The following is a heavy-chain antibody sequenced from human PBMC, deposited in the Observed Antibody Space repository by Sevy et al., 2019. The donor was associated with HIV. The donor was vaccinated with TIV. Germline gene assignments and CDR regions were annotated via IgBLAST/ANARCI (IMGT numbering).Heavy chain of an antibody. CDR2: ISSDGTKE. V-gene: IGHV3-30*04. J-gene: IGHJ6*02. D-gene: IGHD2-21*02. Sequence: GGSLRLSCAASGFTFSIYVIHWVRQAPGKGLEWVAVISSDGTKEYYADSVKGRFTISRDNSKNTMYLQMNSLRVEDMAVYYCARDLPSAVTDPFYYYGLAVWGQGTTVTVSS. CDR1: GFTFSIYV. CDR3: ARDLPSAVTDPFYYYGLAV.